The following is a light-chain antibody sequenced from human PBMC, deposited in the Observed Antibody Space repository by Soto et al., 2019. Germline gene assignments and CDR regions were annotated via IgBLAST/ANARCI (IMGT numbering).Light chain of an antibody. CDR1: NSNIGSNP. V-gene: IGLV1-44*01. Sequence: QAVLTQPPSASGTPGQRVTVSCSGSNSNIGSNPVNWYQQLPGTAPKLLINTNDQRPSGVPDRFSGSKSGTSASLAISGLQSEDEADYYCAAWDDILNGYVFATGTKVTVL. CDR3: AAWDDILNGYV. CDR2: TND. J-gene: IGLJ1*01.